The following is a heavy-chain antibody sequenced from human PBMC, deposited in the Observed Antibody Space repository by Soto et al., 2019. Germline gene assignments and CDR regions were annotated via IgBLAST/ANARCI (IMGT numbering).Heavy chain of an antibody. D-gene: IGHD5-12*01. CDR1: GFTFSSYW. V-gene: IGHV3-7*01. CDR2: IKQDGREK. CDR3: ARETVELATNG. J-gene: IGHJ4*02. Sequence: EVQLVESGGGLVQPGGSLRLSCAASGFTFSSYWMSWVRQAPGKGLEWVANIKQDGREKYYVDSVKGRFTSSRDNAENSLFLQMSSLKAEDTAVPYCARETVELATNGWGQGTLVTVSS.